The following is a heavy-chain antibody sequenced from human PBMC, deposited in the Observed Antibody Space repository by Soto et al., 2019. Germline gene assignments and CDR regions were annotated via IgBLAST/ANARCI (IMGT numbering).Heavy chain of an antibody. V-gene: IGHV4-4*02. D-gene: IGHD3-10*01. Sequence: QVQLQESGPGLVKPSGTLSLTCAVSGGSISSSNWWSWVRQPPGKGLEWIGGIYHSGSTNYNPSLKSRVTISVDKSKTQFSLKLSSVTAADTAVYYCASYVLLPYSSGMDVWGQGTTVTVSS. CDR1: GGSISSSNW. J-gene: IGHJ6*02. CDR3: ASYVLLPYSSGMDV. CDR2: IYHSGST.